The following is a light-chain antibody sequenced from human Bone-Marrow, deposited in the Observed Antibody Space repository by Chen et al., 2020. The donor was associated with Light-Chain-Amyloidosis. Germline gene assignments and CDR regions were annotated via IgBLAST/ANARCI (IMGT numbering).Light chain of an antibody. J-gene: IGKJ4*01. CDR2: DAS. V-gene: IGKV3-11*01. CDR3: QQRSNWPT. CDR1: QSVSSY. Sequence: EIVSTQSPATLSLSPGERVTLSCRASQSVSSYLAWYQQKPGQAPRLLIYDASNRATGIPARFSGSGSGTDFTLTISSLEPEDFAVYYCQQRSNWPTFGGGTKVEIK.